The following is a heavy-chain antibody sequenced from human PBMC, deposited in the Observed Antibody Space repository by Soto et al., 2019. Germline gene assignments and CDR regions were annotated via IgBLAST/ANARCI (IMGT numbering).Heavy chain of an antibody. CDR3: AKDNPSSVDTAMVTPAPFDY. Sequence: GGSLRLSCAASGFKFSSYAMSWVRQAPGKGLEWVSAISGSGGSTYYADSVKGRFTISRDNSKNTLYLQMNSLRAEDTAVYYCAKDNPSSVDTAMVTPAPFDYWGQGTLVTVSS. CDR2: ISGSGGST. CDR1: GFKFSSYA. J-gene: IGHJ4*02. V-gene: IGHV3-23*01. D-gene: IGHD5-18*01.